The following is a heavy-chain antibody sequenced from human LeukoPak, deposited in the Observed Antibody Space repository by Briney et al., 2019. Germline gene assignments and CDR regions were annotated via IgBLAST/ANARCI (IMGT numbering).Heavy chain of an antibody. J-gene: IGHJ4*02. V-gene: IGHV3-74*01. CDR2: IASDGSST. Sequence: SGGSLRLSCAASGFTFSSYWMNWVRQAPGKGLVWVSRIASDGSSTTYADSVKGRFSISRDNAKNTLYLQMNSLRAEDTAVYYCARDRYYYHSSGYRLALDYWGQGTLVTVSS. CDR3: ARDRYYYHSSGYRLALDY. CDR1: GFTFSSYW. D-gene: IGHD3-22*01.